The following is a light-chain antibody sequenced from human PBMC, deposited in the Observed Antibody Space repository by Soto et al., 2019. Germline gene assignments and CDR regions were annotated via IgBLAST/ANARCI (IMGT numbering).Light chain of an antibody. CDR1: SSDVGSYNL. CDR3: FSYAGSSTYV. CDR2: EGS. Sequence: QSGLTQPASVSGAPGKSITISCTGTSSDVGSYNLVSWYQQHPGKAPKLMIYEGSKRPSGVSNRFSGSKSGDTASLTISGLQAEDEADYYCFSYAGSSTYVVGTGTKVTVL. V-gene: IGLV2-23*01. J-gene: IGLJ1*01.